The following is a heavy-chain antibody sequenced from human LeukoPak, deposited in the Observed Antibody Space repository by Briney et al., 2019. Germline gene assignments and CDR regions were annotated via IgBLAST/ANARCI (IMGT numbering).Heavy chain of an antibody. CDR3: ARDIGSRI. V-gene: IGHV4-4*07. D-gene: IGHD1-26*01. Sequence: PSETLCLTCTVSGASINTYYWSWFRQPAGKGLEWIGRIHASGSTYYNPSLKSRVSMSMDMSKNQFSLRLQSMTAADTAVFYCARDIGSRIWGKGTTVIVSS. J-gene: IGHJ6*04. CDR1: GASINTYY. CDR2: IHASGST.